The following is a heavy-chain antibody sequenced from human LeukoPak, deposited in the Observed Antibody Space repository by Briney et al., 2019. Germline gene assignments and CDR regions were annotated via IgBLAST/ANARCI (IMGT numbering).Heavy chain of an antibody. CDR1: GFTFSRYW. V-gene: IGHV3-74*01. CDR3: ARDQDRFDP. Sequence: GGSLRLSCAASGFTFSRYWMHWVRQAPGKGLGWVSRITSDGSSTTYADSVKGRFTISRDNAKNTLYLQMNSLRAEDTALYYCARDQDRFDPWGQGTLVTVSS. J-gene: IGHJ5*02. CDR2: ITSDGSST.